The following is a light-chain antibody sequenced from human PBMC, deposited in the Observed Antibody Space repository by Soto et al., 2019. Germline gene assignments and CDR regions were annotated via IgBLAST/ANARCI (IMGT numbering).Light chain of an antibody. CDR2: GLS. J-gene: IGKJ1*01. Sequence: EIVTMQSPATLSLSPEERATLSCRASQRITTVAWYQQKPGQAPRLLIYGLSIRAPGVPARVSVSGSGTEFTLTISSLQSEDFADYFCQQYNNWPLTVGQETK. V-gene: IGKV3-15*01. CDR3: QQYNNWPLT. CDR1: QRITT.